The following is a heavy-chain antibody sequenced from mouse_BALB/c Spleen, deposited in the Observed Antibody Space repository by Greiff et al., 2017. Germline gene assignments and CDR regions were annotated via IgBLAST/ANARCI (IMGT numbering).Heavy chain of an antibody. Sequence: EVQVVESGGDLVKPEGSLKLSCAASGFTFSSYGMSWVRQTPDKRLEWVATISSGGSYTYYPDSVKGRFTISRDNAKNTLYLQMSSLKSEDTAMYYCARPYGSSPLYAMDYWGQGTSVTVSS. CDR3: ARPYGSSPLYAMDY. CDR2: ISSGGSYT. J-gene: IGHJ4*01. V-gene: IGHV5-6*01. CDR1: GFTFSSYG. D-gene: IGHD1-1*01.